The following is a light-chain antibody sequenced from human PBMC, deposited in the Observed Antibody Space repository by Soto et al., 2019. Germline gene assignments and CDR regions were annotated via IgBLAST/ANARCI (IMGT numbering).Light chain of an antibody. CDR2: DVS. CDR3: SSYTSSSTLGGV. V-gene: IGLV2-14*01. CDR1: SSDVGGYNY. Sequence: QSVLTQPASVSGSPGQSITISCTGTSSDVGGYNYVSWYRQHPGKAPKLMIYDVSNRPSGVSNRFSGSKSGNTASLTISGLQAEDEADYYCSSYTSSSTLGGVFGTGTKVTVL. J-gene: IGLJ1*01.